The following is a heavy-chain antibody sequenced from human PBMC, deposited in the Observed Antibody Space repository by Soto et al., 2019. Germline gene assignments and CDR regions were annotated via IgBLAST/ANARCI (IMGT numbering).Heavy chain of an antibody. CDR3: AHRQRYMIVAVGEAFDI. Sequence: QITLKESGPTLVKPTQTLTLTCTFSGFSLSTSGVGVGWIRQPPGKALEWLALIYWDDDKRYSPSLKSRLTINKDTTNNKVVLTMNDMDAVDTATYYCAHRQRYMIVAVGEAFDISGQGTMVTVSS. CDR1: GFSLSTSGVG. D-gene: IGHD3-22*01. V-gene: IGHV2-5*02. J-gene: IGHJ3*02. CDR2: IYWDDDK.